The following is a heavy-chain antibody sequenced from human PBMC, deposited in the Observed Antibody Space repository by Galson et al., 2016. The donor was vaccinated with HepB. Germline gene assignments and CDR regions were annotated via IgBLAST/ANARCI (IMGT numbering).Heavy chain of an antibody. CDR2: IYSGGAT. J-gene: IGHJ4*02. CDR3: TKNLDGGWHFPFDY. CDR1: EFSVRSNY. V-gene: IGHV3-53*05. Sequence: SLRLSCAGSEFSVRSNYMNWVRQAPGKGLEWLSVIYSGGATSYADSVKGRFTISRDTSNNTVFLQMNSLRSEDTAVYYCTKNLDGGWHFPFDYWGQGTLVTVSS. D-gene: IGHD2-15*01.